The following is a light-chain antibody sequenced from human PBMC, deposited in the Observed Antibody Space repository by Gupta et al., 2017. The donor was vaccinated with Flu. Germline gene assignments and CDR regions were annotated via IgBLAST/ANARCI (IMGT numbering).Light chain of an antibody. Sequence: EIVLTQSPATLSLSPGERATLSCRASQSVSSYLAWYQQKPGQAPRLLIEDASNRATGIPARCSGSGSGTDCTRTSSSLEPEDFAVYYGQQRSNWPVTFGQGTKLEIK. CDR1: QSVSSY. CDR2: DAS. J-gene: IGKJ2*01. CDR3: QQRSNWPVT. V-gene: IGKV3-11*01.